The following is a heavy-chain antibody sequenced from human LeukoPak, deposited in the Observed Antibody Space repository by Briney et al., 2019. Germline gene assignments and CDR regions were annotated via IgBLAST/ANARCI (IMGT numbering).Heavy chain of an antibody. V-gene: IGHV4-38-2*02. CDR3: AREIYYDSSAYDY. J-gene: IGHJ6*04. D-gene: IGHD3-22*01. Sequence: KTSETLSLTCTVSGDSLVSGHYWGWIRQPPGQGLEWVGSVYHSGSIYYNPSLKSRVIMSVDTSKNQFSLKLSSLTAADTAIYYCAREIYYDSSAYDYWGKGTTVTVSS. CDR1: GDSLVSGHY. CDR2: VYHSGSI.